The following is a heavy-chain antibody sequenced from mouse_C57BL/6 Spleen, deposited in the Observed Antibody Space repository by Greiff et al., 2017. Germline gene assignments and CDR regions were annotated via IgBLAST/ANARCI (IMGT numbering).Heavy chain of an antibody. J-gene: IGHJ2*01. D-gene: IGHD2-5*01. CDR3: ARSGYSNYLYFDY. Sequence: VQLQQSGAELVKPGASVKLSCTASGFNIKDYYMHWVKQRTEQGLEWIGRIDPEDGETKSAPKFQGKATITADTSSNTAYLQLSSLTSEDTAVYYCARSGYSNYLYFDYWGQGTTLTVSS. CDR2: IDPEDGET. CDR1: GFNIKDYY. V-gene: IGHV14-2*01.